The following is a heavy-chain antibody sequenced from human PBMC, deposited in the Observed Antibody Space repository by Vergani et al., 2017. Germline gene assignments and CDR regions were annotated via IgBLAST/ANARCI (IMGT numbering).Heavy chain of an antibody. V-gene: IGHV1-69*13. CDR2: IIPFFGTA. Sequence: QVQLEQSGAEVEKPGYSVKVSCKASGGTFSSYAIGGVRQTPGQGLKRMGRIIPFFGTANYAQKFQGRVTITADDSTSTAYMKLSSLRSEDKAVYYCARYGYSYGYIDYWSQGTLVTVSS. CDR3: ARYGYSYGYIDY. J-gene: IGHJ4*02. D-gene: IGHD5-18*01. CDR1: GGTFSSYA.